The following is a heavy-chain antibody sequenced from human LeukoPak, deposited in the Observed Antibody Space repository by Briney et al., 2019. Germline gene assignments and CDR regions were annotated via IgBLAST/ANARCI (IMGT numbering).Heavy chain of an antibody. CDR1: DDSISTNIYY. Sequence: SETLSLTCTVSDDSISTNIYYWSWIRQPPGKGLEWVGTLHFSGTPYYSPSLDSRVSISVDTSKNHFSLMLKSVAATDTAVYYFTRGGEGYKLGNFWGQGTLVTVSS. CDR2: LHFSGTP. J-gene: IGHJ4*02. D-gene: IGHD5-24*01. V-gene: IGHV4-39*02. CDR3: TRGGEGYKLGNF.